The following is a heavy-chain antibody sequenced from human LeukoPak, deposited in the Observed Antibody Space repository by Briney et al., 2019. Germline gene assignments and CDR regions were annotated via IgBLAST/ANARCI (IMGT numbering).Heavy chain of an antibody. CDR2: ISSSGSTI. Sequence: GGSLRLSCAASGFTFSDYYMSWIRQAPGKGLEWVSYISSSGSTIYYADSVKGRFTISRDNAKNSLYLQMNSLRAEDTALYYCAKSYYYGSGSYYDFDYWGQGTLVTVSS. CDR1: GFTFSDYY. D-gene: IGHD3-10*01. V-gene: IGHV3-11*01. CDR3: AKSYYYGSGSYYDFDY. J-gene: IGHJ4*02.